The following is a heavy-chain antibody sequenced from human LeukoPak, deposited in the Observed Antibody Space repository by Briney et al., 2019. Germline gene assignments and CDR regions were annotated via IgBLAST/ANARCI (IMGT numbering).Heavy chain of an antibody. CDR1: GYSFTSYW. V-gene: IGHV5-51*01. J-gene: IGHJ4*02. D-gene: IGHD2-8*01. CDR3: ARRYCTNGVCYDY. Sequence: GESLKISCKGSGYSFTSYWIGWVRQMPGKGPEWMGIIYPGDSDTRYSPSFQGQVTISADKSISTAYLQWSSLKASDTAMYYCARRYCTNGVCYDYWGQGTLVTVSS. CDR2: IYPGDSDT.